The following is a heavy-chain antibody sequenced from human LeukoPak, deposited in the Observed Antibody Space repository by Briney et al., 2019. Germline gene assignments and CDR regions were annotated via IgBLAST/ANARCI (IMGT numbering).Heavy chain of an antibody. Sequence: GGSLRLSCAASGFTFSDYYLSWIRQAPGKGLEWVSYISGGSTYTNYADSVKGRFTVSRDNAKNSLYLQLDSLRAEDTAVYYCAKLGKDTAMPSTYYFDYWGQGTLVTVSS. V-gene: IGHV3-11*03. CDR3: AKLGKDTAMPSTYYFDY. CDR2: ISGGSTYT. D-gene: IGHD5-18*01. CDR1: GFTFSDYY. J-gene: IGHJ4*02.